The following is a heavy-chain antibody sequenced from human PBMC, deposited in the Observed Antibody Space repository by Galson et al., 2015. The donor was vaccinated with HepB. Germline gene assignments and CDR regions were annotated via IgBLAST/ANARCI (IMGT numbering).Heavy chain of an antibody. CDR3: ASLERAATYYYGSGSYRRAFDI. Sequence: LTCAVYGGSFGGYYWSWIRQPPGTGLEWIGEINHSGSTNYNPSLKSRVTISVDASKNQFSLKLSSVTAADTAVYYCASLERAATYYYGSGSYRRAFDIWGQGTMVTVSS. CDR1: GGSFGGYY. CDR2: INHSGST. D-gene: IGHD3-10*01. J-gene: IGHJ3*02. V-gene: IGHV4-34*01.